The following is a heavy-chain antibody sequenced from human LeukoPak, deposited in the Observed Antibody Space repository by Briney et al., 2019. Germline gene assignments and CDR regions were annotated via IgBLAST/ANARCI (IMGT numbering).Heavy chain of an antibody. Sequence: PVGSLRLSCAASGFTFSRYAMSWVRQAPGKGLEWDSFISGSGGSTYYADSVQGRFTISRDNSKNTLYLQMNSLRAEDTAVYYCAKRGYDSSGYYGYFDYWAQGTLVTVSS. CDR2: ISGSGGST. V-gene: IGHV3-23*01. CDR1: GFTFSRYA. J-gene: IGHJ4*02. D-gene: IGHD3-22*01. CDR3: AKRGYDSSGYYGYFDY.